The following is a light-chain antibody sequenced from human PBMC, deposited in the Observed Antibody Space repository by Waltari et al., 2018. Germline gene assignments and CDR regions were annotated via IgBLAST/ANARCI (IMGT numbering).Light chain of an antibody. Sequence: IVLTPPPDSLAVSLGERATINRKSSNSLGVSTRDKHYSGWYPQKQGQPPMLFITWASIRETGVPDRVSGSGSGTDFTLTISSLQAEDVAVYYCQKCDTFPYTFGQGTKLEIK. V-gene: IGKV4-1*01. CDR3: QKCDTFPYT. CDR2: WAS. CDR1: NSLGVSTRDKHY. J-gene: IGKJ2*01.